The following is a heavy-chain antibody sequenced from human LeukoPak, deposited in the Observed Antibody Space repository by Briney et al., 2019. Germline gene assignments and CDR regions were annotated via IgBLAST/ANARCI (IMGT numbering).Heavy chain of an antibody. Sequence: ASVKVSCKASGYTFSGYYMHWVRQAPGQGLEWMGWINPNSGGTNYAQKFQGRVTMTRDTSVSTAYMELSRLRSDDTAVYYCASRRYNWNSNWFDPWGQGTLVTVSS. CDR2: INPNSGGT. CDR1: GYTFSGYY. D-gene: IGHD1-7*01. V-gene: IGHV1-2*02. CDR3: ASRRYNWNSNWFDP. J-gene: IGHJ5*02.